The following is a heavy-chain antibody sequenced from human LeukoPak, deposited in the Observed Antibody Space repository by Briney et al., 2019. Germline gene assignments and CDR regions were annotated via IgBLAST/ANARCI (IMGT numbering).Heavy chain of an antibody. J-gene: IGHJ4*02. Sequence: SGGSLRLSCAASGFIFSDYYMSWIRQAPGKGLEWISYIHTGGITIYYADSVKGRFTISRDNSKNTLYLQMNSLRAEDTAVYYCAKDFSPMMYYYDSSGYSLFDYWGQGTLVTVSS. CDR3: AKDFSPMMYYYDSSGYSLFDY. D-gene: IGHD3-22*01. V-gene: IGHV3-11*04. CDR2: IHTGGITI. CDR1: GFIFSDYY.